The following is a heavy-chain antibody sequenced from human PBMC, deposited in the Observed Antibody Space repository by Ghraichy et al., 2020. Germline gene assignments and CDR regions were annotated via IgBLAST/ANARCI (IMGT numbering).Heavy chain of an antibody. J-gene: IGHJ4*02. CDR3: ARKRSYGSGSYYFSRYYFDY. V-gene: IGHV4-34*01. Sequence: SETLSLTCAVYGGSFSGYYWSWIRQPPGKGLEWIGEINHSGSTNYNPSLKSRVTISVDTSKNQFSLKLSSVTAADTAVYYCARKRSYGSGSYYFSRYYFDYWGQGTLVTVSS. CDR1: GGSFSGYY. D-gene: IGHD3-10*01. CDR2: INHSGST.